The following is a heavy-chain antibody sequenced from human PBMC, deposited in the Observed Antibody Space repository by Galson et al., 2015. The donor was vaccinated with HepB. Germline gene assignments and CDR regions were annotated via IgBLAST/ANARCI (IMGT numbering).Heavy chain of an antibody. Sequence: SCKASGYTFTSYDINWVRQAPGKGLEWVSYISSSSSTIYYADSVKGRFTISRDKAKNSLYLQMNSLRDEDTAVYYCARDSTYYDSSGYQHYYYGMGVCGQGTTVTVSS. CDR2: ISSSSSTI. CDR1: GYTFTSYD. V-gene: IGHV3-48*02. J-gene: IGHJ6*02. D-gene: IGHD3-22*01. CDR3: ARDSTYYDSSGYQHYYYGMGV.